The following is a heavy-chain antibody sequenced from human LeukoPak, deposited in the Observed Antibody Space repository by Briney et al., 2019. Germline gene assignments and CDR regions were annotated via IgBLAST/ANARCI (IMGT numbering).Heavy chain of an antibody. CDR1: GYTFTSYG. D-gene: IGHD3-10*01. CDR3: ASSLERPNLLLWFGEMKNYYFDY. J-gene: IGHJ4*02. V-gene: IGHV1-18*01. Sequence: GASVKVSCKASGYTFTSYGISWVRQAPGQGLEWMGWISAYNGNTNYAQKLQGRVTMTTDTSTSTAYMELRSLRSDDTAVYYCASSLERPNLLLWFGEMKNYYFDYWGQGTLVTVSS. CDR2: ISAYNGNT.